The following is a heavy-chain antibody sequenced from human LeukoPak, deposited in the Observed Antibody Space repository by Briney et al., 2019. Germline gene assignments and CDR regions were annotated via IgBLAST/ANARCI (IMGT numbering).Heavy chain of an antibody. CDR3: AKETMIVVVMCYFDY. V-gene: IGHV3-23*01. J-gene: IGHJ4*02. D-gene: IGHD3-22*01. Sequence: GGSLGLSCAASGFTFSSYGMSWVRQAPGKGLEWVSAISGSGGSTYYADSVKGRFTISRDNSKNTLYLQMNSLRAEDTAVYYCAKETMIVVVMCYFDYWGQGTLVTVSS. CDR1: GFTFSSYG. CDR2: ISGSGGST.